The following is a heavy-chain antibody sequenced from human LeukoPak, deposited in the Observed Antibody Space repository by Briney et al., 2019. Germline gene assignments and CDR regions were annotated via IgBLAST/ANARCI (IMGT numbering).Heavy chain of an antibody. Sequence: PGGSLRLSCAASGFTFSSYAMSWVRQAPGKGLEWVSAISGSGGSTYYADSVKGRFTISRDNSKNTLYLQMNSLRAEDTAVYYCAKDISYYGQTDGYGMDVWGQGTTVTVSS. CDR1: GFTFSSYA. CDR2: ISGSGGST. J-gene: IGHJ6*02. V-gene: IGHV3-23*01. D-gene: IGHD3-10*01. CDR3: AKDISYYGQTDGYGMDV.